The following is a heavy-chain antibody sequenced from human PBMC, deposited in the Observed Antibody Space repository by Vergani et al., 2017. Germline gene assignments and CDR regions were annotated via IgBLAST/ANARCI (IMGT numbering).Heavy chain of an antibody. D-gene: IGHD6-13*01. CDR2: IYHSGST. CDR3: ASGVIGYSSSWYDWFDP. J-gene: IGHJ5*02. Sequence: QVQLQESVPGLVKPSETLSLTCAVSGYSISSGYYWGWIRQPPGKGLEWIGSIYHSGSTYYNPSLKSRVTISVDTSKNQFSLKLRSVTAADTAVYYCASGVIGYSSSWYDWFDPWGQGTLVTVSS. CDR1: GYSISSGYY. V-gene: IGHV4-38-2*01.